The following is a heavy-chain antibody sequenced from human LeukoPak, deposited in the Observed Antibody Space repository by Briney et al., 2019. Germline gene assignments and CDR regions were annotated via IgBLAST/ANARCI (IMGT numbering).Heavy chain of an antibody. J-gene: IGHJ4*02. V-gene: IGHV1-69*01. CDR1: GGTFSSYG. D-gene: IGHD6-13*01. CDR2: IIPIFGTA. Sequence: GASVKVSCKASGGTFSSYGISWVRQAPGQGLEWMGGIIPIFGTANYAQKFQGRGTITADESTSTAYMELSSLRSEDTAVYYCASAAAAGTFDYWGQGTLVTVSS. CDR3: ASAAAAGTFDY.